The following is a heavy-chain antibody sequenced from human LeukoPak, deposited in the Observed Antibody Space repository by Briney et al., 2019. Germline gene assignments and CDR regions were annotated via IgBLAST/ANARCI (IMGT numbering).Heavy chain of an antibody. CDR2: ISSTSSTV. Sequence: GGSLRLSCAVSGFTFSSYSMTWVRQAPGKGLEWVSYISSTSSTVYYADFVRGRFTISRDNAKKSLYLQMNSLRVEDTAVYYCARGGSYSCLDYWGQGTLVTVSS. CDR1: GFTFSSYS. D-gene: IGHD3-10*01. J-gene: IGHJ4*02. V-gene: IGHV3-48*04. CDR3: ARGGSYSCLDY.